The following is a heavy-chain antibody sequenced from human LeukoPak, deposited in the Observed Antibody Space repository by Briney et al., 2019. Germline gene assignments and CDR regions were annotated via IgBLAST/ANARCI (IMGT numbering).Heavy chain of an antibody. J-gene: IGHJ4*02. CDR3: ARALGNSTCDY. CDR2: IKHDGSEE. V-gene: IGHV3-7*04. CDR1: GFTVNIVW. Sequence: PGGSVSLSCAASGFTVNIVWMSWARQAPGEGLEWVANIKHDGSEEYHGDSVGGRLTISRDNAKNSLILQMNTLRGEDTAVYYCARALGNSTCDYWGQGTLVTVSS. D-gene: IGHD7-27*01.